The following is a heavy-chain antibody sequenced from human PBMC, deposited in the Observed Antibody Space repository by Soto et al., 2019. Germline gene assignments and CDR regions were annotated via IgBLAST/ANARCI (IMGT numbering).Heavy chain of an antibody. CDR2: ISYDGSNN. J-gene: IGHJ1*01. CDR1: GFTFSSYG. Sequence: QVQLVESGGGVVQPGRSLRLSCAASGFTFSSYGMHWVRQAPGKGLEWVAIISYDGSNNYYADSVKGRFTISRDNSKNTQYLQMDGMRAEDRAVYYCAKRQVIVVSSGYVQHWCQGTLVTVSS. V-gene: IGHV3-30*18. D-gene: IGHD1-26*01. CDR3: AKRQVIVVSSGYVQH.